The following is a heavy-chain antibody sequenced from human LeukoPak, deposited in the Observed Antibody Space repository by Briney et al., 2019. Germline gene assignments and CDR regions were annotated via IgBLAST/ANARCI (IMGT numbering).Heavy chain of an antibody. D-gene: IGHD6-19*01. J-gene: IGHJ4*02. CDR2: MNPNSGNT. CDR1: GYTFTSYD. CDR3: ARRTMWDTNGWLSPDY. V-gene: IGHV1-8*01. Sequence: SSVKVSCKASGYTFTSYDINWVRQATGQGLEWMGWMNPNSGNTGYAQKFQGRVTMTRNTSISTAYMELSSPRSEDTAVYYCARRTMWDTNGWLSPDYWGQGTLVTVSS.